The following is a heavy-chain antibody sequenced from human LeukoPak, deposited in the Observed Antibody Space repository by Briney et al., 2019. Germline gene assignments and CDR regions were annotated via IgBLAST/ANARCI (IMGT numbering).Heavy chain of an antibody. D-gene: IGHD6-6*01. J-gene: IGHJ4*02. CDR1: GYTSTSYD. Sequence: GPSVKVSCTASGYTSTSYDINRVRQATGQGLEWMGWMNPNSGNTGYAQKFQGRVTMTRNTSISTAYMELSSLRSEDTAVYYCARVGGSSSSEVDYWGQGTLVTVSS. V-gene: IGHV1-8*01. CDR2: MNPNSGNT. CDR3: ARVGGSSSSEVDY.